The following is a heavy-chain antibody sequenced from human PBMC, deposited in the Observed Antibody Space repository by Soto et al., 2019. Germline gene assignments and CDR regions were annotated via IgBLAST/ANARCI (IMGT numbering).Heavy chain of an antibody. CDR1: GGSIINYY. CDR2: IYYSGST. J-gene: IGHJ6*03. V-gene: IGHV4-59*01. CDR3: ARGPPKNYYYMDV. Sequence: PSETLSLTCTVSGGSIINYYWSWIRQPPGKGLECIGYIYYSGSTNYNPSLQSRVTISVDTSKNQISLKLSSVTPADTAVYYCARGPPKNYYYMDVWGNGTTVTVSS.